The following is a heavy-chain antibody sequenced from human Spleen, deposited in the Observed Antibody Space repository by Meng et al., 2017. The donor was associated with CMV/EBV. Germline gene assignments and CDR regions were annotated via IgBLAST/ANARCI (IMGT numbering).Heavy chain of an antibody. J-gene: IGHJ5*02. V-gene: IGHV6-1*01. CDR1: SSNLAT. CDR3: AAARNYDCTGTSCPFYA. D-gene: IGHD2-2*01. Sequence: SSNLATWNWIRQSPSRGLEWLGRTYFRSRWYSHYAVSVRSRIPITPDTSKNQFSLLLSSVTPDDTAVYYCAAARNYDCTGTSCPFYAWGQGTLVTVSS. CDR2: TYFRSRWYS.